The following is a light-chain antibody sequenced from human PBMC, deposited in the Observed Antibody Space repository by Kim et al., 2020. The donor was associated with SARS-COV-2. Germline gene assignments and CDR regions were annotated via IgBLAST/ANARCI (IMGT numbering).Light chain of an antibody. CDR2: RNN. CDR3: STWDSSLNEWV. V-gene: IGLV10-54*01. Sequence: LTQPPSVSKGLRQTATLTCTGNSNNVGNQGAAWLQQHQSHPPKLLSYRNNNRPSGVSERLSASRSGNTASLTITGLQPEDEADYYCSTWDSSLNEWVFGGGTQLTVL. J-gene: IGLJ3*02. CDR1: SNNVGNQG.